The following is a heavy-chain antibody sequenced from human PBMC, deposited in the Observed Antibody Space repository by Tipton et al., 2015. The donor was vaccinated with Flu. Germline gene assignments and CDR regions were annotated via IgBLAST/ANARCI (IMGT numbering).Heavy chain of an antibody. CDR2: INHNGNT. CDR3: ARRDFSNYVSDPKNWFDP. J-gene: IGHJ5*02. D-gene: IGHD4-11*01. V-gene: IGHV4-38-2*02. Sequence: TLSLTCTVSGDSVRSSYYWAWIRQPPGRGLEWIGNINHNGNTYHNASLRSRVTISVDTSRNHFSLKLSSVTAADTVVYYCARRDFSNYVSDPKNWFDPWGQGTLVTVSS. CDR1: GDSVRSSYY.